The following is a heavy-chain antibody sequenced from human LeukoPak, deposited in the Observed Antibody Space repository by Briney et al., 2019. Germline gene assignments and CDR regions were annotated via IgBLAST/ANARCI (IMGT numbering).Heavy chain of an antibody. CDR2: ISGSGGST. D-gene: IGHD3-10*01. CDR3: AKAEEALLWFGDLFDY. J-gene: IGHJ4*02. Sequence: PGGSLRLSCAASGFTFSSYAMSWVRQAPGKGLEWVSAISGSGGSTYYADSVKGRFTISRDNSKNTLYLQMNSLRAEDTAVYYCAKAEEALLWFGDLFDYWGQGTLVTVSS. CDR1: GFTFSSYA. V-gene: IGHV3-23*01.